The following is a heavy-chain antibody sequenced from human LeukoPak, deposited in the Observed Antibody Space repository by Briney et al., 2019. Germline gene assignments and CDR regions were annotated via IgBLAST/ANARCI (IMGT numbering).Heavy chain of an antibody. CDR3: AAGPERYSVL. CDR1: SGSFSSYY. CDR2: IYYSGST. Sequence: SETLSLTCGVYSGSFSSYYWGWIRQPPGKGLEWIGSIYYSGSTYYNPSLKSRVTISVDTSKNQFSLKLSSVTAADTAVYYCAAGPERYSVLWGQGTLVTVSS. D-gene: IGHD1-14*01. J-gene: IGHJ4*02. V-gene: IGHV4-39*01.